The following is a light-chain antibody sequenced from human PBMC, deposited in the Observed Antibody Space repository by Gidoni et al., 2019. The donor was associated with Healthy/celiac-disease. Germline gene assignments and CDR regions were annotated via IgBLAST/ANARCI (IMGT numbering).Light chain of an antibody. CDR2: DVS. V-gene: IGLV2-14*03. J-gene: IGLJ2*01. CDR3: ISYTGSSTVV. CDR1: SSDVGGYNY. Sequence: QSALTQPASVSGSPGQSITISCPGTSSDVGGYNYVSWYQQHPGKAPKLMIYDVSNRPSGVPHRFSGSKPGNTASLTISGLQAEDEADYYCISYTGSSTVVFGGGTKLTVL.